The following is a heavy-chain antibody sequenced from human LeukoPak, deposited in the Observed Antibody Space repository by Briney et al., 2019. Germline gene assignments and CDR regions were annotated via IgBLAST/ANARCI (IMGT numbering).Heavy chain of an antibody. CDR1: GFTFDNYF. D-gene: IGHD7-27*01. J-gene: IGHJ4*02. CDR2: ISGDGGTT. Sequence: GGSLRLSCAASGFTFDNYFMHWVRQAPGKGLEWVSFISGDGGTTYYRDSVKGRFTISRDNAKNTLYLQMNSLRAEDTAVYYCASASGPSPGFDYWGQGTLVTVSS. CDR3: ASASGPSPGFDY. V-gene: IGHV3-43*02.